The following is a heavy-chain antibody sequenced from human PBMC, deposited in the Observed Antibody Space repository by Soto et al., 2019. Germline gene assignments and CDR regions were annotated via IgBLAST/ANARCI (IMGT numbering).Heavy chain of an antibody. V-gene: IGHV4-34*01. J-gene: IGHJ4*02. CDR3: ARGLGVWNYWGRGYYFYY. CDR1: GGSFSGYY. Sequence: SETLSLTCAVYGGSFSGYYWSWIRQPPGKGLEWIGEINHSGSTNYNPSLKSRVTISVDTSKNQFSLKLSSVTAADTAVYYCARGLGVWNYWGRGYYFYYWGQGTLVTVSS. CDR2: INHSGST. D-gene: IGHD1-7*01.